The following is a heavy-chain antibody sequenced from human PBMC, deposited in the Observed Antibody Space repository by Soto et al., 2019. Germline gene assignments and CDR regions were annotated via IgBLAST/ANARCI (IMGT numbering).Heavy chain of an antibody. V-gene: IGHV3-23*01. Sequence: EVQLLESGGGLVQPGGSLRLSCAASGFTFGSYAMSWVRQAPGKGLEGVSLISGTGDSSEYANSVKGRLTISRDYSKTTVFLQMNSLRAEDTAVYFCAKDNGNYGSGSFSHWGQGTLVTVSS. J-gene: IGHJ4*02. CDR3: AKDNGNYGSGSFSH. CDR2: ISGTGDSS. CDR1: GFTFGSYA. D-gene: IGHD3-10*01.